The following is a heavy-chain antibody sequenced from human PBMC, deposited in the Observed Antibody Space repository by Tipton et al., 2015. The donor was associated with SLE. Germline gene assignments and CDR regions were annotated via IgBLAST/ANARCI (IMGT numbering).Heavy chain of an antibody. J-gene: IGHJ5*02. Sequence: TLSLTCTVSGGSISSGSYYWSWIRQPAGKGLEWIGRIYTSGSTSGSTNYNPSLKSRVTISVDTSKNQFSLKLSSVTAADTAVYYCPIYYHDSTGLHWFDPWGQGTLVTVSS. CDR2: IYTSGSTSGST. CDR1: GGSISSGSYY. V-gene: IGHV4-61*02. CDR3: PIYYHDSTGLHWFDP. D-gene: IGHD3-22*01.